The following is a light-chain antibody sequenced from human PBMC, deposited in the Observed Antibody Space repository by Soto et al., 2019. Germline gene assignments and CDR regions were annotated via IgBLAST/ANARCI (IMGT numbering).Light chain of an antibody. Sequence: QSALTQPASVSGSPGQSITISCTGTSSDVGGYNYVSWYQQHPGKAPKFMIYDVSNRPSGVSNRFSGSKSGNTASLTISRLQAEDEADYYCSSYTTSNTRQIVFGTGTKVTV. CDR2: DVS. V-gene: IGLV2-14*01. CDR1: SSDVGGYNY. J-gene: IGLJ1*01. CDR3: SSYTTSNTRQIV.